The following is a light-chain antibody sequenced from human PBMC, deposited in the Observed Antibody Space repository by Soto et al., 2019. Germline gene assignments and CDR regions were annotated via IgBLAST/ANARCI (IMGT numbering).Light chain of an antibody. CDR2: VGTGGIVG. CDR1: SGYSNYK. J-gene: IGLJ2*01. CDR3: GADHGSGSNFVVV. Sequence: QLVLTQQPSASASLGASVTLTCTLSSGYSNYKVDWYQQRPGKGPRFVMRVGTGGIVGSKGDGIPDRFSVLGSGLNRYLTIKNIHEEDESDYHCGADHGSGSNFVVVFGGGTKVTVL. V-gene: IGLV9-49*01.